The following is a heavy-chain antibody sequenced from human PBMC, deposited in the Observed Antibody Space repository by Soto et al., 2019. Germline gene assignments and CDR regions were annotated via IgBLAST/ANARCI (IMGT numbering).Heavy chain of an antibody. CDR1: GFTFSSYG. V-gene: IGHV3-33*01. J-gene: IGHJ4*02. Sequence: GGSLRLSCAASGFTFSSYGMHWVRQAPGKGLEWVAVIWYDGSNKYYADSVKGRFTISRDNSKNTLYLQMNSLRAEDTAVYYCARDLHDYGDYPEDDYWGQGTLVTVSS. D-gene: IGHD4-17*01. CDR2: IWYDGSNK. CDR3: ARDLHDYGDYPEDDY.